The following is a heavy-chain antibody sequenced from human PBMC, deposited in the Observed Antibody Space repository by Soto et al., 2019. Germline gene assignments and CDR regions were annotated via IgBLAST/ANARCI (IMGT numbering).Heavy chain of an antibody. J-gene: IGHJ3*02. CDR1: GFTFSSYA. D-gene: IGHD6-19*01. CDR2: ISGSGGST. Sequence: GGSLRLSCAASGFTFSSYAMSWVRQAPGKGLEWVSAISGSGGSTYYADSVKGRFTISRDNSKNTLYLQMNSLRAEDTAVYYCATLIAVADSGGSDAFDIWGQGTMVTVSS. CDR3: ATLIAVADSGGSDAFDI. V-gene: IGHV3-23*01.